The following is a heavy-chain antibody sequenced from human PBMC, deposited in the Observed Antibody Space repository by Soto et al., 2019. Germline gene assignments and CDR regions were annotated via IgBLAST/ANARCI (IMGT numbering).Heavy chain of an antibody. D-gene: IGHD1-1*01. Sequence: EMQLLESGGGLVQPGGSLRLSCKASGFSFANYAMAWVRQPQGKGLEWVSSVTGSGDTSYYAASVKGRFTISRDNSKWPLYLQMNSLRVDDTAIYYCVEPGAYWTRWGQGTPVTVSS. J-gene: IGHJ4*02. CDR3: VEPGAYWTR. CDR2: VTGSGDTS. V-gene: IGHV3-23*01. CDR1: GFSFANYA.